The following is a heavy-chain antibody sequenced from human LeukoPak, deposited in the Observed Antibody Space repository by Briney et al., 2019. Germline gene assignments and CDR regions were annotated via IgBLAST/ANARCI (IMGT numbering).Heavy chain of an antibody. Sequence: PGRSLRLSCAASGFTFSSYGMHWVRQAPGKGLEWVAVIWYDGSNKYYADSVKGRFTISRDNSKNTVYLKMNSLRAEDTAVYYCAKDARIAVAGKLDYWGQGTLVTVSS. CDR3: AKDARIAVAGKLDY. J-gene: IGHJ4*02. V-gene: IGHV3-33*06. CDR1: GFTFSSYG. CDR2: IWYDGSNK. D-gene: IGHD6-19*01.